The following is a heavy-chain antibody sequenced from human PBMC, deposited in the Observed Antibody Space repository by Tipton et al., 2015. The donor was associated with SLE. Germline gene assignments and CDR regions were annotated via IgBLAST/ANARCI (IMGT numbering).Heavy chain of an antibody. CDR3: ARAYCSSTSCSDRGYFQH. J-gene: IGHJ1*01. D-gene: IGHD2-2*01. CDR2: INPNSGGT. CDR1: GYTFTGYY. V-gene: IGHV1-2*02. Sequence: AEVKKPGASVKVSCKASGYTFTGYYMHWVRQAPGQGLEWMGWINPNSGGTNYAQKFQGRVTMTRDTSISTAYMELSRLRSDDTAVYYCARAYCSSTSCSDRGYFQHWGQGTLVTVSS.